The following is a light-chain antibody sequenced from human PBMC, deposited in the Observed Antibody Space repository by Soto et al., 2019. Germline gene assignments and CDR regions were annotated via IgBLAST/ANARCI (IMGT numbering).Light chain of an antibody. CDR2: DAS. J-gene: IGKJ3*01. Sequence: DIQMTQSPSTLSASVGDRVTITCRASQSISRSLAWYQQKPGKAPNLLIYDASSLESGVASRFSGSGFGTEFTLTISSLQPDDFATYYCQQYNSYLLTFGPGTTVDIK. CDR1: QSISRS. V-gene: IGKV1-5*01. CDR3: QQYNSYLLT.